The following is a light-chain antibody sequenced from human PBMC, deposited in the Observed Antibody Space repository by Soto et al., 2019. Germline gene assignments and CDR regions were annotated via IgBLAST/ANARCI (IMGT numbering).Light chain of an antibody. J-gene: IGKJ5*01. Sequence: VMAQYPATLSVSPGERATLSCWASETVATNLAWYQQKPGQAPWLLISGASTRAAGISDRFRGSGSGTEFTLTISSLQSEDFAVYYCQQYNNWPPITLGQGTRLEIK. CDR3: QQYNNWPPIT. CDR2: GAS. V-gene: IGKV3-15*01. CDR1: ETVATN.